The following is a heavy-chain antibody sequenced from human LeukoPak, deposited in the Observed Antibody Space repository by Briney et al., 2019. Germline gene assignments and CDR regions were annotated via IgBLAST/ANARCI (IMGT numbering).Heavy chain of an antibody. J-gene: IGHJ4*02. D-gene: IGHD1-14*01. CDR2: VSYTGNSA. V-gene: IGHV3-23*01. CDR1: GFTFSNYA. Sequence: GESLRLSCAASGFTFSNYAMSWVRQAPGKGLEWVSAVSYTGNSAYYADSVKGRFTISRDNSKNTLYLQMNGLRAEDTAVYYCSKGLQAAGHLAHDNWGQGALVTVSS. CDR3: SKGLQAAGHLAHDN.